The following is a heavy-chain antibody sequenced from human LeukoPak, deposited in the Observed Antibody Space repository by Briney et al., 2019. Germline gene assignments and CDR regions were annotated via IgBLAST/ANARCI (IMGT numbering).Heavy chain of an antibody. V-gene: IGHV3-21*01. CDR3: ARVVWGWDTAMPTPFDY. J-gene: IGHJ4*02. CDR1: GFTFNTYS. CDR2: ISRTSESI. D-gene: IGHD5-18*01. Sequence: GGSRRLSCAASGFTFNTYSMSWVRQAPGKGLEWVSIISRTSESIFYGDSVKGRFTISRDNAKNSLYLQMNSLRAEDTAVYYCARVVWGWDTAMPTPFDYWGQGTLVTVSS.